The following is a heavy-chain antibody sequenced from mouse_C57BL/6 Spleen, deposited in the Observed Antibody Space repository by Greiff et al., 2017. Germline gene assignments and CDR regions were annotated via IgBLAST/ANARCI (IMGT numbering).Heavy chain of an antibody. Sequence: EVHLVESGGGLVQPGGSLKLSCAASGFTFSDYGMAWVRQAPRKGPEWVAFISNLAYSIYYADTVTGRFTISRENAKNTLYLEMSSLRSEDTAMYYCARQDYDGYYAFAYWGQGTLVTVSA. V-gene: IGHV5-15*01. CDR1: GFTFSDYG. D-gene: IGHD2-3*01. J-gene: IGHJ3*01. CDR2: ISNLAYSI. CDR3: ARQDYDGYYAFAY.